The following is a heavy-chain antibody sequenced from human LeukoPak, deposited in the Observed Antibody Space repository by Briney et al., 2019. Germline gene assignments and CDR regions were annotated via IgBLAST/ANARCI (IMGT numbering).Heavy chain of an antibody. D-gene: IGHD3-10*01. V-gene: IGHV3-73*01. CDR1: GFTFSGSA. Sequence: PGGSLRLSCAASGFTFSGSAMHWVRQVSGKGLEWVGRIRSKANSYATAYAASVKGRFTISRDDSKNTAYLQMNSLKTEDTAVYYCTRLALTNYWGQGTLVTVSS. CDR3: TRLALTNY. CDR2: IRSKANSYAT. J-gene: IGHJ4*02.